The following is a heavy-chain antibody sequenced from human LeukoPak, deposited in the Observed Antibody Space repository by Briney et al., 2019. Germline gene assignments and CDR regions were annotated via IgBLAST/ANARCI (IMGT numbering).Heavy chain of an antibody. Sequence: SETLSLTCAVYGGSFSGYYWSWIRQPPGKGLEWIGEINHSGSTSYNPSLKSRVTISVDTSKNQFSLKLSSVTAADTAVYYCARHASSTSLENDWGTPTGGWFDPWGQGTLVTVSS. CDR3: ARHASSTSLENDWGTPTGGWFDP. V-gene: IGHV4-34*01. CDR1: GGSFSGYY. J-gene: IGHJ5*02. D-gene: IGHD2-2*01. CDR2: INHSGST.